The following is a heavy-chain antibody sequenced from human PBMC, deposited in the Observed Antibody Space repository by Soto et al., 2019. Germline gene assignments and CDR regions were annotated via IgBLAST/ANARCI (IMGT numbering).Heavy chain of an antibody. CDR1: GYSFTTYW. V-gene: IGHV5-51*01. Sequence: PGESLKISCKVSGYSFTTYWIGWVRQMPGKGLEWMGIIYPDDSDTRYSPSFQGQVTISADKSTGTAYLQWSSLKASDTAMYYCARRHDTSGYCDYWGQGTQVTVSS. CDR3: ARRHDTSGYCDY. J-gene: IGHJ4*02. D-gene: IGHD3-22*01. CDR2: IYPDDSDT.